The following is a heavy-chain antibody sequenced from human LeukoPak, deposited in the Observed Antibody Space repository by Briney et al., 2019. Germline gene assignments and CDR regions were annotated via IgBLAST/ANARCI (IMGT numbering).Heavy chain of an antibody. Sequence: PGGSLRLSCAASGFTFSSYWMSWVRQAPGKGLEWVANIKQDGREKYYVDSVKGRFTISRDNAKNSLYLQMNSLRAEDTAVYYCARAQLERRYDAFDIWGQGTMVTVSS. CDR1: GFTFSSYW. V-gene: IGHV3-7*04. J-gene: IGHJ3*02. CDR2: IKQDGREK. CDR3: ARAQLERRYDAFDI. D-gene: IGHD1-1*01.